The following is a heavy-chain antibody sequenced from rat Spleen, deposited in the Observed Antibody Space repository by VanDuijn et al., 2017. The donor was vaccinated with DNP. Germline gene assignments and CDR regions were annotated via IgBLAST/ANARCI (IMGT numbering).Heavy chain of an antibody. J-gene: IGHJ3*01. Sequence: EVQLVESGGGLVQPGRSMKLSCAASGFTFSHYYMAWVRQAPTKGLEWVASISTGGGNTYYRDSVKGRFTISRDNAKSTLYLQMYSLRSEDTATYYCATLSRGWFPYWGQGTLVTVSS. V-gene: IGHV5-25*01. CDR2: ISTGGGNT. CDR1: GFTFSHYY. CDR3: ATLSRGWFPY. D-gene: IGHD3-8*01.